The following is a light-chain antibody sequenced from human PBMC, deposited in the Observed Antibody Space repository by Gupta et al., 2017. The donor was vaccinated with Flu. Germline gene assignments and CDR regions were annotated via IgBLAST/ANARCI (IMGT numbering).Light chain of an antibody. V-gene: IGKV3-20*01. J-gene: IGKJ4*01. CDR1: QSVGSSY. Sequence: EIVLTQSPGILSLSPGERATLSCRASQSVGSSYLAWYQQKPGQAPSLLIYGASSRATGIPDRFSGSGSGTDFTLTISRLEPEDFAVYYCQKEGTSPLTFGGGTKVEI. CDR2: GAS. CDR3: QKEGTSPLT.